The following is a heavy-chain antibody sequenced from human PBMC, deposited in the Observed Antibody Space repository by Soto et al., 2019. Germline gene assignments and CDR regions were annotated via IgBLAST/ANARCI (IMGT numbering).Heavy chain of an antibody. CDR1: GLSFSSYG. CDR3: AKPDTSGDLPTIAAAVSH. V-gene: IGHV3-30*18. D-gene: IGHD6-13*01. Sequence: QVQLVESGGGVVQPGRSLRLSCEASGLSFSSYGMHWVRQAPGKGPEWVAVISYDGRKTYYLDSVKGRFTISRDNSRNTLYLQMNGLRVEDSAVYYCAKPDTSGDLPTIAAAVSHWGQGTLVTVS. J-gene: IGHJ1*01. CDR2: ISYDGRKT.